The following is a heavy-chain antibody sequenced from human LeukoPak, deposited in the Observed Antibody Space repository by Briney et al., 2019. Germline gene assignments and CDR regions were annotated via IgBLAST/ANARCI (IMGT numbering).Heavy chain of an antibody. Sequence: SGGSLRLSCAASGFTVSSNYMSWVRQAPGKGPEWVSVIYSGGSTYYADSVKGRFTISRDNSKNTLYLQMNSLRAEDTAVYYCARGLCCSSTSCYNYYGMDVWGQGTTVTVSS. J-gene: IGHJ6*02. V-gene: IGHV3-66*01. CDR2: IYSGGST. CDR3: ARGLCCSSTSCYNYYGMDV. CDR1: GFTVSSNY. D-gene: IGHD2-2*02.